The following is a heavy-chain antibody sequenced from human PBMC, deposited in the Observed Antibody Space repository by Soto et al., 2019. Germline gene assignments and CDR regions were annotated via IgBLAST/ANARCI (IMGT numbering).Heavy chain of an antibody. Sequence: EVQLVESGGGLVKPGGSLRLSCAASGFTFSSYSMNWVRQAPGKGLEWVSSISSSSSYIYYADSVKGRFTISRDNAKNSLYLQMNSLRAEDTAVYYCARVLRYFEDRENWFDPWGQGTLVTVSS. V-gene: IGHV3-21*01. D-gene: IGHD3-9*01. CDR1: GFTFSSYS. CDR3: ARVLRYFEDRENWFDP. J-gene: IGHJ5*02. CDR2: ISSSSSYI.